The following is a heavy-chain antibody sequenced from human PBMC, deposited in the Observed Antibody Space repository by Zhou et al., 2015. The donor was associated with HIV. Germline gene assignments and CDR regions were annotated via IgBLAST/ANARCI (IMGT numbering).Heavy chain of an antibody. D-gene: IGHD1-26*01. CDR1: GYSFSVYY. CDR2: INPNSGDS. J-gene: IGHJ4*02. V-gene: IGHV1-2*06. CDR3: TRGRWEVPDAY. Sequence: QAQLVQSGAEVKKPGASVKVSCEASGYSFSVYYMHWARQAPGQGLEWMGRINPNSGDSNYAQKFQGRVTMTRDSSISTAYMELRGLRSEDTAMYYCTRGRWEVPDAYWGQGTLVTVSP.